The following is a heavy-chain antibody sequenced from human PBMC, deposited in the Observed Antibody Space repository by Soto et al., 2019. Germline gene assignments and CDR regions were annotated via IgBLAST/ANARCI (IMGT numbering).Heavy chain of an antibody. Sequence: PGGSLRLSCAASGFTFTRYSMNWVRQAPGKGLEWVSSISSTTNYIYYADSMKGRFTVSRDNAKNSAYLEMNSPSAEDTAVYYCARESEDLTSNFDYWGQGTLVTVSS. CDR3: ARESEDLTSNFDY. CDR1: GFTFTRYS. V-gene: IGHV3-21*01. CDR2: ISSTTNYI. J-gene: IGHJ4*02.